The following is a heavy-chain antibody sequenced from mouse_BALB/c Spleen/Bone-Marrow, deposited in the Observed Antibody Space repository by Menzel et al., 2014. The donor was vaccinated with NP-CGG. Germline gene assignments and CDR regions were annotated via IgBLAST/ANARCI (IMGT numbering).Heavy chain of an antibody. CDR2: IYPGNVNT. V-gene: IGHV1S56*01. CDR3: GRGSSFDY. D-gene: IGHD1-1*01. Sequence: VQLQESGPELVKPGASVRISCKASGYTFTSYYIHWVKQTPGQGLEWIGWIYPGNVNTKYNEKLKGKATLTADKSSNTDSMQLSSLTSEDSAVYFWGRGSSFDYWGQGTTLTVSS. CDR1: GYTFTSYY. J-gene: IGHJ2*01.